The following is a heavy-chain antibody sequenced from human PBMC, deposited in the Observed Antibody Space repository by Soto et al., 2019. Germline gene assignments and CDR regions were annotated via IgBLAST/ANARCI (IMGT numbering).Heavy chain of an antibody. D-gene: IGHD3-16*01. V-gene: IGHV3-30*19. CDR2: ISYDGSNK. J-gene: IGHJ3*02. CDR1: GFIFSNFG. Sequence: GESLKIYCAASGFIFSNFGMHWVRQAPGKGLEWVAVISYDGSNKYYADSVKGRFTISRDNSKNTLYLQMNSLRAEDTAVYYCARALFAGIQPAFDIWGQGTMVTVSS. CDR3: ARALFAGIQPAFDI.